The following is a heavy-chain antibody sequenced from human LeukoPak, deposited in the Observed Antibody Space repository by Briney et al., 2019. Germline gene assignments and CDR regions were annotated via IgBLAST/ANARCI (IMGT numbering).Heavy chain of an antibody. D-gene: IGHD5-18*01. CDR1: GFTFSSYG. CDR2: ISYDGSDK. V-gene: IGHV3-30*03. CDR3: ARGVERGYSYGYFDY. Sequence: PGRSLRLSCAASGFTFSSYGMHWVRQAPGKGLEWVAVISYDGSDKYYADSVKGRFTISRDNSKNTLYLQMNSLRAEDTAVYYCARGVERGYSYGYFDYWGQGTLVTVSS. J-gene: IGHJ4*02.